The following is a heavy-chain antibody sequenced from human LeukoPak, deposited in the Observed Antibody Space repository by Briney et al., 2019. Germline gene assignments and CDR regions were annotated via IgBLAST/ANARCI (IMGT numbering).Heavy chain of an antibody. V-gene: IGHV4-59*01. J-gene: IGHJ4*02. Sequence: SETLSLTCTVSGGSISNYYWSWVRQPPGKGLEWIGHIYDSGSTNYNPSLKSGGSISVDTTKNQVSLKLGSVTSADTAVYYCATGKGYPYYCGQGTLVTVSS. CDR1: GGSISNYY. CDR2: IYDSGST. D-gene: IGHD5-12*01. CDR3: ATGKGYPYY.